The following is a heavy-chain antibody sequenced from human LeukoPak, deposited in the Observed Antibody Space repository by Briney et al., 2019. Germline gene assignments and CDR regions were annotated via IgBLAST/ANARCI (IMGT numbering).Heavy chain of an antibody. Sequence: SETLSLTCTVSGGSISSYYWSWIRQPPGKGLEGIGYIYYSGSTNYNPSLKSRVTISVDTSKNQFSLKLSSVTAADTAVYYCARAMVVTGGFDYWGQGTLVTVSS. D-gene: IGHD1-14*01. CDR3: ARAMVVTGGFDY. V-gene: IGHV4-59*01. J-gene: IGHJ4*02. CDR1: GGSISSYY. CDR2: IYYSGST.